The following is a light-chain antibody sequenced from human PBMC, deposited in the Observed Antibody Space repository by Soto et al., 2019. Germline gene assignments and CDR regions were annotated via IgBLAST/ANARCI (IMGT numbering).Light chain of an antibody. CDR2: ENN. CDR1: SSNVGNAF. Sequence: QSVLTQPHSVSASPGQRVTLSCSGSSSNVGNAFVSWYQQLPGTAPKLLIYENNKRPSGIPDRFSGSKSGTSATLGITGLQTGDEADYYCGAWDGSLSAGVFGGGTKLTVL. V-gene: IGLV1-51*02. CDR3: GAWDGSLSAGV. J-gene: IGLJ3*02.